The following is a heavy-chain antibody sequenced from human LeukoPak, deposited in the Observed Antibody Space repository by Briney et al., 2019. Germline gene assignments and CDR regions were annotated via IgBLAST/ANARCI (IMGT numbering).Heavy chain of an antibody. CDR3: ARDSSTLPAAYYYGMDV. J-gene: IGHJ6*02. V-gene: IGHV4-34*01. CDR2: INHSGST. D-gene: IGHD2-2*01. CDR1: GGSFSGYY. Sequence: KASETLSLTCAVYGGSFSGYYWSWIRQPPGKGLEWIGEINHSGSTNYNPSLKSRVTISVDTSKNQFSLKLSSVTAADTVVYYCARDSSTLPAAYYYGMDVWGQGTTVTVSS.